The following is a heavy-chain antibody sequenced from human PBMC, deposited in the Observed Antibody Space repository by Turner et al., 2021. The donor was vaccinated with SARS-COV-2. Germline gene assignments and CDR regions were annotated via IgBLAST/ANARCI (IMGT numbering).Heavy chain of an antibody. J-gene: IGHJ4*02. V-gene: IGHV4-39*01. Sequence: QVHLQESGPGVVKPSETLSLTCSVSGGSISSTSDYWGWIRQSPGKGLDWIGNIYSSGNTIYSPSLKSRVTISVDTSKNQFSLKLNSVTAAYTAVYYGTRLPYMIVAGDWGQGTLVTVSS. CDR2: IYSSGNT. CDR1: GGSISSTSDY. D-gene: IGHD3-22*01. CDR3: TRLPYMIVAGD.